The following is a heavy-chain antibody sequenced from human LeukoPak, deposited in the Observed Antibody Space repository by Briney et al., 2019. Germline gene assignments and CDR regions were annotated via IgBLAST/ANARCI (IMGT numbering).Heavy chain of an antibody. CDR2: IYHSGST. Sequence: SETLSLTCTVSGGSTSSSCYYWGWIRQPPGKGLEWIGSIYHSGSTYYNPSLKSRVTISVDTSKNQFSLKLSSVTAADTAVYYCARDRQLGYWGQGTLVTVSS. J-gene: IGHJ4*02. CDR1: GGSTSSSCYY. V-gene: IGHV4-39*07. CDR3: ARDRQLGY. D-gene: IGHD6-13*01.